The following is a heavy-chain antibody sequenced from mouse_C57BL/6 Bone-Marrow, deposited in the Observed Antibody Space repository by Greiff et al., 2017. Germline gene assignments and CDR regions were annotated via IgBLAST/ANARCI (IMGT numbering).Heavy chain of an antibody. Sequence: VQLQQSGPVLVKPGASVKMSCKASGYTFTDYYMNWVKQSHGKSLEWIGVINPYNGGTSYNQKFKGKATLTVDKSSSTAYMELNSLTSEDSAVYYCASQYYGSSPWYFDVWGTGTTVTVSS. CDR3: ASQYYGSSPWYFDV. CDR1: GYTFTDYY. V-gene: IGHV1-19*01. D-gene: IGHD1-1*01. J-gene: IGHJ1*03. CDR2: INPYNGGT.